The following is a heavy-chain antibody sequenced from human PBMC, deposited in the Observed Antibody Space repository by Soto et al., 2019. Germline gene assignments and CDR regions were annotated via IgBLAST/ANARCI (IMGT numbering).Heavy chain of an antibody. J-gene: IGHJ4*02. CDR3: ARDTLSVAIALIHY. V-gene: IGHV3-30-3*01. Sequence: QVQLVESGGGVVQPGRSLRLSCAASGFTFSDYAMHWVRQAPGKGLEWVTLISYDGNNKYYADSVKGRLTISRDNSKNTLYLQMTSLRAEDTDVYYCARDTLSVAIALIHYWGQGTLVTVSS. CDR2: ISYDGNNK. CDR1: GFTFSDYA. D-gene: IGHD5-12*01.